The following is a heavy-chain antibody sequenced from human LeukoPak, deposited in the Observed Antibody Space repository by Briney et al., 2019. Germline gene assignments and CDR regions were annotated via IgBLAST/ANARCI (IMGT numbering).Heavy chain of an antibody. V-gene: IGHV3-23*01. CDR3: AKGATLNGGYDLDY. J-gene: IGHJ4*02. CDR1: GFTFSNYA. Sequence: AGGSLRLSRAASGFTFSNYAMNWVRQAPGKGLEWVSTISISGGSTYYADSVKGRFTISRDNPKNTLYLQMNSLRAEDTAVYYCAKGATLNGGYDLDYWGQGTLVTVSS. CDR2: ISISGGST. D-gene: IGHD5-12*01.